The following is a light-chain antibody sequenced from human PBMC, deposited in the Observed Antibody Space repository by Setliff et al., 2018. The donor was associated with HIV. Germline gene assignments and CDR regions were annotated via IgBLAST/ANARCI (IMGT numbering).Light chain of an antibody. Sequence: QSVLTQPASVSGSPGQSITISCTGTSSDVGRYNYVSWYQQHPGKAPKLMIYEVGNRPSGVSNRFSGSKSGNTASLTISGLQTEDEADYYCSSYTTSSTLPYVFGTGTRSPS. CDR3: SSYTTSSTLPYV. CDR1: SSDVGRYNY. J-gene: IGLJ1*01. V-gene: IGLV2-14*01. CDR2: EVG.